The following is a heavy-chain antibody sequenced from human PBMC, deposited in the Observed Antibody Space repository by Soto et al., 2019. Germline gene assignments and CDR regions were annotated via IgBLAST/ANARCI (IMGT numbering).Heavy chain of an antibody. CDR1: GGPISSGDYY. D-gene: IGHD6-19*01. CDR2: IYYSGTT. V-gene: IGHV4-30-4*01. CDR3: ARVSSGWYRIDP. Sequence: QVQLQESGPGLVKPSQTVSLTCTVSGGPISSGDYYWSWIRQPPGKGLEWIANIYYSGTTYYNSSLESRITMSVDTSKNQFSLKLNSVTAADTAVYYCARVSSGWYRIDPWGQGILVTVSS. J-gene: IGHJ5*02.